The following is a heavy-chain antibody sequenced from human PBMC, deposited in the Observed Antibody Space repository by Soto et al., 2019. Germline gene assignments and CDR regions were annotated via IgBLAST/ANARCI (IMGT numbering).Heavy chain of an antibody. Sequence: SGFTFSSYAMSWVRQAPGKGLEWASAISGSGGSTYYADSVKGRFTISRDNSKNTLYLQMNSLRAEDTAVYYCAKDKESYCGGDCYDYFDYWGQGTPVTVSS. CDR3: AKDKESYCGGDCYDYFDY. CDR2: ISGSGGST. V-gene: IGHV3-23*01. CDR1: GFTFSSYA. J-gene: IGHJ4*02. D-gene: IGHD2-21*02.